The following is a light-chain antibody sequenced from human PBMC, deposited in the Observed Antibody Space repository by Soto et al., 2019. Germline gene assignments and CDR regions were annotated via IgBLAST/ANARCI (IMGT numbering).Light chain of an antibody. V-gene: IGKV1-39*01. CDR3: QQSYSTLFT. CDR1: QSINSY. J-gene: IGKJ3*01. Sequence: DIQMTQSPSSLSASVGDRVTITCRASQSINSYLNWYQQKPGKAPKLLIYAASSLQSGVPSRFSGSGSGTDFTLTISSLQPVDFATYYCQQSYSTLFTFGPGTKVDIK. CDR2: AAS.